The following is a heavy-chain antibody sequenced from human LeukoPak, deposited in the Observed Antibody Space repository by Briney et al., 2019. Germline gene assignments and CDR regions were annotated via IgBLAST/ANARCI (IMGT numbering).Heavy chain of an antibody. Sequence: GGSLRLSCAASGVTFRSYGMHWVRQAPGKGLEWVALISSDGNDKLYGDSVKGQFTISRDDSKSTLYLQMNSLRVEDTAVYYCTTKVIRGNSGDDYDDWGQGTLVTVSS. V-gene: IGHV3-30*03. J-gene: IGHJ4*02. D-gene: IGHD5-12*01. CDR3: TTKVIRGNSGDDYDD. CDR1: GVTFRSYG. CDR2: ISSDGNDK.